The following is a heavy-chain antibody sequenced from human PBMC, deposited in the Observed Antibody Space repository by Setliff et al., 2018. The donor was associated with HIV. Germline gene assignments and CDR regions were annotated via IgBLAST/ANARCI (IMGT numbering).Heavy chain of an antibody. V-gene: IGHV4-61*02. CDR3: ARSIHGGGSEPFDT. J-gene: IGHJ5*02. Sequence: PSETLSLTCTVSGGSISRGSYYWSWIRQPAGKGLEWIGRIYTNGNTNYNPSLKSRVTVSADTSKNQFSLKLSSVTAADTAVYYCARSIHGGGSEPFDTWGQGILVTVSS. CDR1: GGSISRGSYY. CDR2: IYTNGNT. D-gene: IGHD3-10*01.